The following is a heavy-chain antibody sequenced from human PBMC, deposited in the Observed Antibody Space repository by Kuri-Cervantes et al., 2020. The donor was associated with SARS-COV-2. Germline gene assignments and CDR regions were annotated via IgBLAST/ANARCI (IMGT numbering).Heavy chain of an antibody. CDR3: ARGGEMRLRKTGTVIDY. D-gene: IGHD1-1*01. V-gene: IGHV4-30-4*08. CDR2: IYYSGST. J-gene: IGHJ4*02. Sequence: LKHSRTVSGGTTSSGDYYWSWIRQPPGKVLEWIGYIYYSGSTYYNPSLKSRVTISVDTSKNQFSLKLSSVTAADTAVYYCARGGEMRLRKTGTVIDYWGQGTLVTVSS. CDR1: GGTTSSGDYY.